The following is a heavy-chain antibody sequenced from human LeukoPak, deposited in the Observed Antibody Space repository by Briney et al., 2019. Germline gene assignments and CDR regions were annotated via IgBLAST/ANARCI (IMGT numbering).Heavy chain of an antibody. V-gene: IGHV3-33*01. CDR1: GFTFSSYG. J-gene: IGHJ4*02. Sequence: GGSLRLSCAASGFTFSSYGMHRVRQAPGKGLEWVAVIWYDGSNKYYADSVKGRFTISRDNSKNTLYLQMNSLRAEDTAVYYCARDGDALGLLDYWGQGTLVTVSS. CDR3: ARDGDALGLLDY. D-gene: IGHD7-27*01. CDR2: IWYDGSNK.